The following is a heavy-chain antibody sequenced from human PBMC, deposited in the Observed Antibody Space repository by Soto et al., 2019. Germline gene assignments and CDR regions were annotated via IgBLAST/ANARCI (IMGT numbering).Heavy chain of an antibody. D-gene: IGHD2-15*01. CDR3: ARGRVDWFDP. CDR1: GYTF. Sequence: GASVKVSCKASGYTFGQGLEWMGWMNPNSGNTGYAQKFQGRVTMTRNTSISTAYMELSSLRSEDTAVYYCARGRVDWFDPWGQGTLVTVSS. J-gene: IGHJ5*02. V-gene: IGHV1-8*01. CDR2: MNPNSGNT.